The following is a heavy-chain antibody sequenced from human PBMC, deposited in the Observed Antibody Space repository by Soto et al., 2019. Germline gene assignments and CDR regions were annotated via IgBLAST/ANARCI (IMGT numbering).Heavy chain of an antibody. J-gene: IGHJ4*02. CDR3: EKVRPSLDY. V-gene: IGHV3-23*01. CDR2: IGGGGRST. Sequence: ESGGGLVQPGGSLRLSCAASGFTFNSYVMSWVRQAPGKGLEWVAAIGGGGRSTYYADSVKGRFTISRDNSKNTLYLQMNSLRAEDTAIYYCEKVRPSLDYWGQGSLVTVSS. CDR1: GFTFNSYV.